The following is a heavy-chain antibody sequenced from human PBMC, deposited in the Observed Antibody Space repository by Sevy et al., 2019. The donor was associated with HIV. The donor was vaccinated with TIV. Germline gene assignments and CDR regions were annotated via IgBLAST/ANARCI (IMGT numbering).Heavy chain of an antibody. CDR3: ARVVGYVSGNYYKYFNDLDL. CDR1: GFSFDSYD. CDR2: ISSASTII. J-gene: IGHJ6*01. V-gene: IGHV3-21*01. D-gene: IGHD3-10*01. Sequence: GGSLRLSCTGSGFSFDSYDMNWVRQAPGKGLEWVASISSASTIIYYGDSVRGRFSISRDNAKKSLYLQMNSLRVEDTAVYYCARVVGYVSGNYYKYFNDLDLWGQGTAVTVSS.